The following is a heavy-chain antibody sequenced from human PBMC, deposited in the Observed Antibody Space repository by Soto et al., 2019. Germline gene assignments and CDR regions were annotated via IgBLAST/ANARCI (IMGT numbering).Heavy chain of an antibody. CDR3: AIVGATPADHDAFDI. D-gene: IGHD1-26*01. J-gene: IGHJ3*02. CDR2: ISSSSSYI. Sequence: PGGSLRLSCAASGFTFSSYSMNWVRQAPGKGLEWVSSISSSSSYIYYADSVKGRFTISRDNAKNSLYLQMNSLRAEDTAVYYCAIVGATPADHDAFDIWGQGTMVTVSS. V-gene: IGHV3-21*01. CDR1: GFTFSSYS.